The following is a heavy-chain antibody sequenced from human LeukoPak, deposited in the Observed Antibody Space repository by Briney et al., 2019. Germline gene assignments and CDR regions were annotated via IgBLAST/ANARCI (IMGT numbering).Heavy chain of an antibody. CDR2: IYSSGNT. Sequence: PSETLSLTCTVSGGSISSYYWGWIRQSAGKRLEWIGRIYSSGNTNYNPSLKSRVTMSIDTSKNQFSLKLSSVTAADTAVYYCAKVYGSAEGFDPWGQGTLVTVSS. J-gene: IGHJ5*02. CDR1: GGSISSYY. CDR3: AKVYGSAEGFDP. D-gene: IGHD3-10*01. V-gene: IGHV4-4*07.